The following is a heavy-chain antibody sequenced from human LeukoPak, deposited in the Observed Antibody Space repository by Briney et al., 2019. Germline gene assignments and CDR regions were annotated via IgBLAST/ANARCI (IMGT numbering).Heavy chain of an antibody. V-gene: IGHV4-34*01. D-gene: IGHD2-2*01. CDR3: ARGQVPAARGYNWFDP. CDR1: GWSFNDHY. J-gene: IGHJ5*02. Sequence: SETLSLTCAVYGWSFNDHYWNWIGQPPGKGLEWSGEINARGDTNFNPSLKSRVTISVDSSKNQFSLTLRSMIAADTAVYYCARGQVPAARGYNWFDPWGQGTLVTVSS. CDR2: INARGDT.